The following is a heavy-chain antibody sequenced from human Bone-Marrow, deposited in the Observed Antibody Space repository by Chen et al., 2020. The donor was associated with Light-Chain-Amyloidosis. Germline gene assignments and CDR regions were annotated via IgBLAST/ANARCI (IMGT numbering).Heavy chain of an antibody. D-gene: IGHD5-12*01. CDR3: ARRRDGYNFDY. V-gene: IGHV5-51*01. CDR2: IYPDASYS. Sequence: EVKLEQSGPEVKKPGESLKIACKGSGYTFPNYWSGWVRQMRGKGLEWMGVIYPDASYSSYSPSFGGQVTISADKSITTAYLQWRSLKASDTAMYYCARRRDGYNFDYWGQGTLVTVSS. CDR1: GYTFPNYW. J-gene: IGHJ4*02.